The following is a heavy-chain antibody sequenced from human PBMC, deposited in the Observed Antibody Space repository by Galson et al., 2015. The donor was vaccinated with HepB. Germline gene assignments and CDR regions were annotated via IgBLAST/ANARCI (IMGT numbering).Heavy chain of an antibody. V-gene: IGHV3-30*18. CDR3: AKLPMVRGVLMVDALDI. D-gene: IGHD3-10*01. CDR1: GFTFSSYG. CDR2: ISYDGGNK. Sequence: SLRLSCAASGFTFSSYGLCWVRPAPGKGLEWGAFISYDGGNKYSGDSVKGSFTISRDNSRNTLYLQMNTLRAEATAGYYCAKLPMVRGVLMVDALDIWGRGTMVTGSS. J-gene: IGHJ3*02.